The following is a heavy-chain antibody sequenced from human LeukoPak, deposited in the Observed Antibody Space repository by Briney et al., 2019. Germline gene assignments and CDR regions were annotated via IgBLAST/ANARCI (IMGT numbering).Heavy chain of an antibody. D-gene: IGHD3-22*01. CDR3: ASYYYDSSGTDAFDI. J-gene: IGHJ3*02. CDR2: IYYSGST. CDR1: GGSISNYC. Sequence: PSETLSLTCTVSGGSISNYCWNWIRQPPGKGLEWIGYIYYSGSTNYNPSLKSRVIISVDTSKNQFSLKLSSVTAADTAVYYCASYYYDSSGTDAFDIWGQGTMVTVSS. V-gene: IGHV4-59*01.